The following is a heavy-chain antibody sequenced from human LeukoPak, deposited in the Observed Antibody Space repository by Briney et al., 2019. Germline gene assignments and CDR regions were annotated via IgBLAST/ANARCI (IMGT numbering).Heavy chain of an antibody. CDR3: ARDPHNPGPIDY. V-gene: IGHV3-21*01. J-gene: IGHJ4*02. CDR1: GFTSSSYS. Sequence: PGGSLRLSCAASGFTSSSYSMNWVRQAPGKGLEWVSSISGNNNYIYYADSVGGRFTISRDNARDSLFLQMDSLRAEDTAVYYCARDPHNPGPIDYWGQGTLVTVSS. CDR2: ISGNNNYI.